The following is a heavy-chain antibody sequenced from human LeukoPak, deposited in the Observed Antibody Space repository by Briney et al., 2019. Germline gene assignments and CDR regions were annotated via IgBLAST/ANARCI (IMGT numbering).Heavy chain of an antibody. CDR1: GFPVSNNY. D-gene: IGHD1-26*01. CDR2: IYSGGNT. J-gene: IGHJ3*02. CDR3: AKMVGALNAFDI. V-gene: IGHV3-53*01. Sequence: PGGSLRLSFAASGFPVSNNYMSWVRQAPGKGLEWVSVIYSGGNTYYADSVKGRFTISRDNSKNTLYLQMNSLRAEDTAVYYCAKMVGALNAFDIWGQGTMVTVSS.